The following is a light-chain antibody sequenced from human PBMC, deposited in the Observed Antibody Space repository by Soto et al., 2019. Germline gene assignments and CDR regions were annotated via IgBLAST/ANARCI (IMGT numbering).Light chain of an antibody. CDR1: TSDVGAYNY. CDR2: GVS. Sequence: ALTQPASVSGSPGQSITIPCTGSTSDVGAYNYVSWYKHHPGQAPQLMIYGVSNRPSGVSNRFSGSKSGNTASLTISGLQADDEGDYYCSSKTSSSSPFVFGTGTK. CDR3: SSKTSSSSPFV. V-gene: IGLV2-14*01. J-gene: IGLJ1*01.